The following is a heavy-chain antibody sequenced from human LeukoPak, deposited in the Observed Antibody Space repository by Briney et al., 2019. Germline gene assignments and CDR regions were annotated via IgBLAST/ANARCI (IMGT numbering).Heavy chain of an antibody. D-gene: IGHD1-26*01. Sequence: ASVKVSLKSSGYTFAIYYIHWVRQAPGQGLEWMGIINPNGGGTNYAQKFQGRVTMTRDASTSTVYMELSSLRSEDTAVYYCARGGLGSGSYTFFEYWGQGTLVTVSS. CDR3: ARGGLGSGSYTFFEY. J-gene: IGHJ4*02. CDR2: INPNGGGT. CDR1: GYTFAIYY. V-gene: IGHV1-46*01.